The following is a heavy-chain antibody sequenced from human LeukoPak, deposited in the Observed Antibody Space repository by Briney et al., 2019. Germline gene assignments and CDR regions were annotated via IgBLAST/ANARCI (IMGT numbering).Heavy chain of an antibody. CDR3: ARERYYDSGDYPDAFDI. V-gene: IGHV3-48*04. CDR1: GFTFSSNS. Sequence: EGSLRLSCAASGFTFSSNSMNWVRQAPGKGLEWVSYISSTGGTIYYADSMKGRFTISRDNAKNSLYLQMNSLRVEDTAVYYCARERYYDSGDYPDAFDIWGQGTVVTVSS. J-gene: IGHJ3*02. D-gene: IGHD3-22*01. CDR2: ISSTGGTI.